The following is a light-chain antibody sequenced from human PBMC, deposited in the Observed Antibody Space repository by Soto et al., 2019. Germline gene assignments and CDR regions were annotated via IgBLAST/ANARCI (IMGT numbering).Light chain of an antibody. J-gene: IGLJ3*02. CDR2: DVT. V-gene: IGLV2-14*03. CDR3: TSYTTSSPYLV. CDR1: SSDDGGYNY. Sequence: QSALTQPASVSGCPGQSIAISCTGTSSDDGGYNYVSWYQHHPGKAPKLMIYDVTNRPSGVSNRFSGSKSGNTASLTISGLQAEDEADYYCTSYTTSSPYLVFGGGTKLTVL.